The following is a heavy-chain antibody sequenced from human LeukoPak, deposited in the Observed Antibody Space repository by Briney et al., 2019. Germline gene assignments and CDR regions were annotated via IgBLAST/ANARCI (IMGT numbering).Heavy chain of an antibody. V-gene: IGHV3-7*01. CDR1: GFTFSNYW. CDR3: MGGAGWLVDY. J-gene: IGHJ4*02. D-gene: IGHD2-15*01. Sequence: GGSLRRSCAASGFTFSNYWRNWVRQAPGKGLDWVAIIKQDGSGRFVDAVKGRLTISRDNAKNSLYLQINSLRGEDTAVYYCMGGAGWLVDYWGQGTLVNVSS. CDR2: IKQDGSGR.